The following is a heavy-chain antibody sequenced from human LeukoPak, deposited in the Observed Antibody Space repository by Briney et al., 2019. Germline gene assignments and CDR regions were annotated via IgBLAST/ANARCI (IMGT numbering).Heavy chain of an antibody. Sequence: SETLSLTCTVSGGSISSGGYYWSWIRQPPGKGLEWIEYIYYSGSTNYNPSLKSRVTISIDTSKNQFSLNLNSVTAADTAVYYCARGVAAAAKFDYWGQGTLVTVSS. J-gene: IGHJ4*02. D-gene: IGHD6-13*01. CDR1: GGSISSGGYY. CDR3: ARGVAAAAKFDY. V-gene: IGHV4-61*08. CDR2: IYYSGST.